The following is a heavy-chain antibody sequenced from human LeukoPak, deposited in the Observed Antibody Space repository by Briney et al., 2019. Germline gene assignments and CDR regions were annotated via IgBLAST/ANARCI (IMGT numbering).Heavy chain of an antibody. J-gene: IGHJ4*02. CDR2: ISSSSSYI. CDR3: ARAPNIVVVPAAIPFDY. D-gene: IGHD2-2*02. V-gene: IGHV3-21*01. CDR1: GFTFSSYS. Sequence: GRSLRLSCAASGFTFSSYSMNWVRQAPGKGLEWVSSISSSSSYIYYADSVKGRFTISRDNAKNSLYLQMNSLRAEDTAVYYCARAPNIVVVPAAIPFDYWGQGTLVTVSS.